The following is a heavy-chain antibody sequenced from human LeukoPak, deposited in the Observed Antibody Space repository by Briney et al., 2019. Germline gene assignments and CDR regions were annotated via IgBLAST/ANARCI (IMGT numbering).Heavy chain of an antibody. V-gene: IGHV4-38-2*02. CDR2: IYHSGST. Sequence: SETLSLTCSVSGYSISSGFYWGWIRQPPGKGLEWIGSIYHSGSTYYNPSLKSRVTISVDTSENQFSLRLTSVTAADTAVYYCARGNSGDYWGQGTLVTVSS. J-gene: IGHJ4*02. CDR1: GYSISSGFY. D-gene: IGHD2-21*01. CDR3: ARGNSGDY.